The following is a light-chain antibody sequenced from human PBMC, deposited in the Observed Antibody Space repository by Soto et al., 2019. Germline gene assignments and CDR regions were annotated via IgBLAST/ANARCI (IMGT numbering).Light chain of an antibody. CDR3: QTWGTGIRV. V-gene: IGLV4-69*01. Sequence: QLVLTQSPSASASLGASVTLTCTLSRGHSNYAIAWHQQQPEKGPRYLMKVNSDGRHRKGDGIPDRFSGSSAGAQRYLAISSLQSEDEADYYCQTWGTGIRVFGTGTELTVL. CDR2: VNSDGRH. CDR1: RGHSNYA. J-gene: IGLJ1*01.